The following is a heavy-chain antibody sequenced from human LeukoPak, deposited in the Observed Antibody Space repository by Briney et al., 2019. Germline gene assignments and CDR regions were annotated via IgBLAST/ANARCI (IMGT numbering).Heavy chain of an antibody. CDR1: GGSISSGDYY. CDR2: IYYSGST. Sequence: SETLSLTCTVSGGSISSGDYYWSWIRQPPGKGLEWIGYIYYSGSTYYNPSLKSRVTISADTSKNQFSLKLSSVTAADTAVYYCAGDIVVVPAAPRIPIWGQGTMVTVSS. V-gene: IGHV4-30-4*08. CDR3: AGDIVVVPAAPRIPI. D-gene: IGHD2-2*01. J-gene: IGHJ3*02.